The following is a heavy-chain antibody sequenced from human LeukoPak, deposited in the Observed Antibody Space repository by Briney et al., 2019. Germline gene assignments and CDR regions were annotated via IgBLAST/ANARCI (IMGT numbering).Heavy chain of an antibody. V-gene: IGHV4-34*01. Sequence: PSETLSLTCAVYGGSFSGYYWSWIRQPPGKGLEWIGEINNSGSTNYNPSLKSRVTISLDTSKNQFPLTLRSVPAADTAVYYCARGYASGSYWVYWGQGTLVTVSS. J-gene: IGHJ4*02. CDR1: GGSFSGYY. CDR3: ARGYASGSYWVY. CDR2: INNSGST. D-gene: IGHD3-10*01.